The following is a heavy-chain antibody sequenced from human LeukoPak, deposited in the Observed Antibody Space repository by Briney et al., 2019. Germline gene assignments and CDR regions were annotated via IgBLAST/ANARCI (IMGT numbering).Heavy chain of an antibody. CDR2: ISSSSSTI. CDR1: GFTFSSYS. J-gene: IGHJ6*03. D-gene: IGHD3-3*01. Sequence: PGGSLRLSCAASGFTFSSYSMNWVRQAPGKGLEWVSYISSSSSTIYYADSVKGRFTISRDNAKNSLYLQMNSLRAEDTAVYYCARDVYYDFWSGYYGLQGCCYMDVWGKGTTVTVSS. V-gene: IGHV3-48*01. CDR3: ARDVYYDFWSGYYGLQGCCYMDV.